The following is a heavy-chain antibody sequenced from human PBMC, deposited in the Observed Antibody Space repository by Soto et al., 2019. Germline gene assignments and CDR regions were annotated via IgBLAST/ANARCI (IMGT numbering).Heavy chain of an antibody. J-gene: IGHJ4*01. CDR2: INGEGTNR. CDR3: ARGAPRKSSRYH. D-gene: IGHD6-19*01. V-gene: IGHV3-74*01. CDR1: GFTFNNHW. Sequence: GGSLRLSCAASGFTFNNHWMHWVRQAPGKGLVWVSFINGEGTNRDYADSVKGRFTISRDNAKNSLYLQMEGLGAEDTAVYYCARGAPRKSSRYHWGQGTLVTVSS.